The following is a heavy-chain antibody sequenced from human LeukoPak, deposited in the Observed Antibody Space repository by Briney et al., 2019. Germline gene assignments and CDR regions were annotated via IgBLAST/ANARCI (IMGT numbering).Heavy chain of an antibody. J-gene: IGHJ6*03. V-gene: IGHV4-4*07. D-gene: IGHD1-7*01. Sequence: SETLSLTCTVCGGSISSYYSSWIRQPAGKGLEWVGRIYTSGSTNYNPSLESRVTMSVDTSKNQFSLKLSSVTAADTAVYYCARDITGTISYYYYIDVWGKGTTVTVSS. CDR1: GGSISSYY. CDR3: ARDITGTISYYYYIDV. CDR2: IYTSGST.